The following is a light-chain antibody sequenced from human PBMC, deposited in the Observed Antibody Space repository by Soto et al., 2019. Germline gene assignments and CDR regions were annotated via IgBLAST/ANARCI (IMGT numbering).Light chain of an antibody. J-gene: IGKJ3*01. V-gene: IGKV2-28*01. CDR1: QSLLHINGYNY. CDR2: LGS. Sequence: DIVMTQSPLSLPVTPGEPASISCRSSQSLLHINGYNYLDWYLQKPGQSPQLLIYLGSNRASGVPDRFSGSRSGTDCTQNISRVEAEDVGVYYCMEALQTPFTFGPETKVDIK. CDR3: MEALQTPFT.